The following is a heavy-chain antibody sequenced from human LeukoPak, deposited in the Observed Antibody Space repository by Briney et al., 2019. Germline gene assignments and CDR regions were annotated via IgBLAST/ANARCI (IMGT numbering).Heavy chain of an antibody. D-gene: IGHD6-6*01. CDR2: IYYSGST. J-gene: IGHJ5*02. V-gene: IGHV4-61*01. CDR3: ARVGPYSSSDWFDP. CDR1: GGSISSSSYY. Sequence: PSETLSLTCTVSGGSISSSSYYWSWIRQPPGKGLEWIGYIYYSGSTNYNPSLKSRVTISVDTSKNQFSLKLSSVTAADTAVYYCARVGPYSSSDWFDPWGQGTLVTVSS.